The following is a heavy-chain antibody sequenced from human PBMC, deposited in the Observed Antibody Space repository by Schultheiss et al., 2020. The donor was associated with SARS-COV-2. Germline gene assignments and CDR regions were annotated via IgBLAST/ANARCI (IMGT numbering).Heavy chain of an antibody. Sequence: GGSLRLSCAASGFTFSSYEMNWVRQAPGKGLEWVSYISSSGSTIYYADSVKGRFTISRDNAKNSLYLQMNSLRAEDTAVYYCAKVGSIAARPDWDYFDYWGQGTLVTVSS. D-gene: IGHD6-6*01. CDR2: ISSSGSTI. CDR1: GFTFSSYE. J-gene: IGHJ4*02. CDR3: AKVGSIAARPDWDYFDY. V-gene: IGHV3-48*03.